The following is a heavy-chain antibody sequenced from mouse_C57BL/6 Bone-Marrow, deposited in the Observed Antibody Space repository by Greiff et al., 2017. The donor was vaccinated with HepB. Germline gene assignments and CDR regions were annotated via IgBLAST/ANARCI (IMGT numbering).Heavy chain of an antibody. D-gene: IGHD1-1*01. CDR1: GYAFSSYW. V-gene: IGHV1-80*01. CDR3: ARLGYYGTLFAY. Sequence: VQLQQSGAELVKPGASVKISCKASGYAFSSYWMNWVKQRPGKGLEWIGQIYPGDGDTNYNGKFKGKATLTADKSSSTAYMQLSSLTSEDSAVYFCARLGYYGTLFAYWGQGTLVTVSA. J-gene: IGHJ3*01. CDR2: IYPGDGDT.